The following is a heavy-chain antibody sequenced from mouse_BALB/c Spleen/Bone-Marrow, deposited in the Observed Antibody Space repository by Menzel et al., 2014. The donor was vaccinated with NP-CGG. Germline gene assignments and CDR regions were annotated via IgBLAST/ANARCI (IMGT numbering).Heavy chain of an antibody. CDR1: GFSLTSYG. Sequence: VKLMESGPGLVAPSQSLSITCTVSGFSLTSYGVHWVRQSPGKGLEWLGVIWAGGSTNYNSALMSRLSISEDNSESQVFLKMNSLQTDDTAMYYCARSLIRLRYFDYWGQGTTLTVSS. CDR2: IWAGGST. J-gene: IGHJ2*01. D-gene: IGHD1-2*01. CDR3: ARSLIRLRYFDY. V-gene: IGHV2-9*02.